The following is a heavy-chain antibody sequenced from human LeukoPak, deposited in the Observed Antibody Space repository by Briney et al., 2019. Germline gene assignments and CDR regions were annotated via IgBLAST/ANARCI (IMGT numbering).Heavy chain of an antibody. D-gene: IGHD7-27*01. V-gene: IGHV3-74*01. J-gene: IGHJ4*02. CDR3: ASSLGPLTEY. CDR2: INSGGSGT. Sequence: GSLRLSCAASGFTFSSYWMHWVRQTPGKGLVWVSRINSGGSGTSYADSVKGRFTISRDNAKDTLYLQMNSLRVEDTAVYYCASSLGPLTEYWGQGTLVTVSS. CDR1: GFTFSSYW.